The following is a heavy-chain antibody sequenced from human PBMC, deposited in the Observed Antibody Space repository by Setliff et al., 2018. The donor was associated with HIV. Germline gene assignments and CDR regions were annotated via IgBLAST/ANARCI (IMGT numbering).Heavy chain of an antibody. V-gene: IGHV5-51*01. CDR1: GYIFTNFW. D-gene: IGHD3-22*01. Sequence: GESLKISCQASGYIFTNFWIGWVRQMPGKGLEWMGTVYPGDFDSIYSESFQGHVTMSVDKATRTAYLEWSSLKASDTAIYYCARRKSEDSGYGPRYYDFWGQGTLVTVSS. CDR2: VYPGDFDS. J-gene: IGHJ4*02. CDR3: ARRKSEDSGYGPRYYDF.